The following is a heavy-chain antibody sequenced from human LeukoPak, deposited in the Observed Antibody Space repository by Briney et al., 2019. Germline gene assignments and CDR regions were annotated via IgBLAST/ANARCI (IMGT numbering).Heavy chain of an antibody. J-gene: IGHJ4*02. CDR1: GGSITSSPYY. V-gene: IGHV4-39*01. Sequence: SETLSLTCTVSGGSITSSPYYWAWIRQPPGTGLEWIGSMYYNGSTYYNPSRKSRVTVSVDTSKNQFSLKLNSVTAADTAVYYCYGSGFWGQGTLVTVSS. CDR2: MYYNGST. D-gene: IGHD6-19*01. CDR3: YGSGF.